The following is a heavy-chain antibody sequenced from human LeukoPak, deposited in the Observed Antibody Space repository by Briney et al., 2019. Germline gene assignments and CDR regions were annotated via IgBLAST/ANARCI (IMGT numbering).Heavy chain of an antibody. Sequence: GASVKVSCKASGYTFTGYYMHWVRQAPGQGLEWMGWINPNSGGTNYAQKLQGRVTMTTDTSTSTAYMELRSLRSDDTAVYYCAKYSSSWYGGYIDYWGQGTLVTVSS. CDR3: AKYSSSWYGGYIDY. D-gene: IGHD6-13*01. CDR1: GYTFTGYY. J-gene: IGHJ4*02. V-gene: IGHV1-2*02. CDR2: INPNSGGT.